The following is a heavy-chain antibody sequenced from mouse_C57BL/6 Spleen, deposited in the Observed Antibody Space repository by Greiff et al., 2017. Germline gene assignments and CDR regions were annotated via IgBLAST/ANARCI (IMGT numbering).Heavy chain of an antibody. J-gene: IGHJ2*01. V-gene: IGHV5-6*02. CDR1: GFTFSSYG. Sequence: EVMLVESGGDLVKPGGSLKLSCAASGFTFSSYGMSWVRQTPDKRLEWVATISSGGSYTYYPDSVKGRFTISRDNAKNNLYLQMSSLKSEDTAMYYCARLDYGSRYFDYWGQGTTLTVSS. CDR3: ARLDYGSRYFDY. CDR2: ISSGGSYT. D-gene: IGHD1-1*01.